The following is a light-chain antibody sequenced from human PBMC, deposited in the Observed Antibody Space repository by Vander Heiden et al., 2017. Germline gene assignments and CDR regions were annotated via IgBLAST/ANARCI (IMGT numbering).Light chain of an antibody. CDR2: GAS. V-gene: IGKV3-15*01. CDR1: QSVSRN. Sequence: EILMTQSPSSLSASPGERATLTCRASQSVSRNLAWYQQKPGQAPQVLIYGASTRAAGIPATFSGSGSGTEFTLTISSLQSEDFAVYYCQHCHNGPTTFGQGTEVEFK. J-gene: IGKJ1*01. CDR3: QHCHNGPTT.